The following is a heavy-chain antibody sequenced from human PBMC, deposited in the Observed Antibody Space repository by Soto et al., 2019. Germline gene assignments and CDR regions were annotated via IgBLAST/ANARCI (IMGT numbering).Heavy chain of an antibody. Sequence: EVQLLESGGGLVQPGGSLRLSCAASGFTFSSYAMSWVRQAPGKGLEWVSAISGSGGSTYYADSVKGRFTISRDNSKNKLYLQMNSLRAEDTAVYYCAKPSMIVVVNNWFDPWGQGTLVTVSS. CDR3: AKPSMIVVVNNWFDP. V-gene: IGHV3-23*01. J-gene: IGHJ5*02. CDR2: ISGSGGST. D-gene: IGHD3-22*01. CDR1: GFTFSSYA.